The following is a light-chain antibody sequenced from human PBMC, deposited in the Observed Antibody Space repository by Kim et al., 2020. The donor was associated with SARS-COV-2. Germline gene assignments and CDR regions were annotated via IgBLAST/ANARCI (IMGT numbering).Light chain of an antibody. CDR2: QDD. CDR3: QSWDDTAAV. CDR1: KLENKY. V-gene: IGLV3-1*01. J-gene: IGLJ2*01. Sequence: SYELTQPPSVSVSPGQTATTICSGDKLENKYAFWYQQKSGQSPVLVIYQDDKRPSGIPERFSGSNSGNTATLTISGTQTIDEADYYCQSWDDTAAVFGGG.